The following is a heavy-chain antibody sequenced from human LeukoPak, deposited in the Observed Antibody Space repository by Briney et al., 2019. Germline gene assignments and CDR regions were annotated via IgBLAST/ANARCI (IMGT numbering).Heavy chain of an antibody. V-gene: IGHV3-23*01. CDR3: AKDLLSFNPGGFLRPYFDY. Sequence: PGGSLRLSCAASGFTFSSYAMSWVRQAPGKGLEWVSAISGSGGSTYYADSVKGRFTISRDNSKNTRYLQMNSLRAEDTAVYYCAKDLLSFNPGGFLRPYFDYWGQGTLVTVSS. CDR1: GFTFSSYA. D-gene: IGHD3-16*02. CDR2: ISGSGGST. J-gene: IGHJ4*02.